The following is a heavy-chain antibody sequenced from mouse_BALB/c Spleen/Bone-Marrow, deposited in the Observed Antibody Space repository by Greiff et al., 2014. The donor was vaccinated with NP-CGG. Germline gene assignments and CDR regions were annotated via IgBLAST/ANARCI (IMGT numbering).Heavy chain of an antibody. V-gene: IGHV1-7*01. CDR3: ARDY. J-gene: IGHJ2*01. CDR2: INPSTGYA. CDR1: GYTFTDTW. Sequence: VQLQESGPELAKPGASVKMSCKASGYTFTDTWIHWIKQRPGQGLEWIGYINPSTGYAEYNQNFKDKATLTVDKSSSTDYMQLSSLTSEDSAVYYCARDYWGRGTTLTVSS.